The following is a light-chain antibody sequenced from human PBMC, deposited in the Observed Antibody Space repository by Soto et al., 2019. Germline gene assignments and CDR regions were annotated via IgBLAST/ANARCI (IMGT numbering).Light chain of an antibody. V-gene: IGKV3-15*01. CDR1: QSVSSY. CDR3: QQYHKWPLT. J-gene: IGKJ4*01. Sequence: EIVLTQSPATLSLSPGERATLSCRASQSVSSYLAWYQQKPGQAPRLLIYDASTRATGIPASFSGSGSGTEFILTISSLQSEDFAVYYCQQYHKWPLTFGGGTKVDIK. CDR2: DAS.